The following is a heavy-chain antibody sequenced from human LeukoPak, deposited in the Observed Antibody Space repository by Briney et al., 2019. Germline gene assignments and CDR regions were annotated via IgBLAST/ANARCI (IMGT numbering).Heavy chain of an antibody. CDR2: ISYDGSNK. D-gene: IGHD1-14*01. Sequence: GGSLRLSCAASGFTFSSYGMHWVRQAPGKGLEWVAVISYDGSNKFYTDSVKGRFTVSRDNSRDMVFLQMSSLRAEDTAVYFCAKEVRTYSNFDTWGQGTLVTVSS. CDR3: AKEVRTYSNFDT. V-gene: IGHV3-30*18. J-gene: IGHJ4*02. CDR1: GFTFSSYG.